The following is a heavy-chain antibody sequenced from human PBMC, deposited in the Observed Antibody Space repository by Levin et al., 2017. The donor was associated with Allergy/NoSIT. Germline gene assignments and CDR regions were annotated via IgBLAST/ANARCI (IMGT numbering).Heavy chain of an antibody. D-gene: IGHD3-22*01. CDR2: ISYDGSNK. Sequence: GESLKISCAASGFTFSSYAMHWVRQAPGKGLEWVAVISYDGSNKYYADSVKGRFTISRDNSKNTLYLQMNSLRAEDTAVYYCARESNYYDSSAPPDAFDIWGQGTMVTVSS. J-gene: IGHJ3*02. V-gene: IGHV3-30-3*01. CDR3: ARESNYYDSSAPPDAFDI. CDR1: GFTFSSYA.